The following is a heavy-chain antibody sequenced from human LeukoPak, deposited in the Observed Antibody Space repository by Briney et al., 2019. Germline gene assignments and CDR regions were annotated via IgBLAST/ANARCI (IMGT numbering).Heavy chain of an antibody. CDR1: SDSLSSSSYL. V-gene: IGHV4-39*01. J-gene: IGHJ4*02. CDR3: ARRHYGSGNIDS. D-gene: IGHD3-10*01. CDR2: IYSNGHI. Sequence: SETLSLTCSVSSDSLSSSSYLWVWVCQPPGTGLEWIGDIYSNGHISYNPSLKSRAAISVDTSKNQFSLNLSSVTAADTALYYCARRHYGSGNIDSWGQGTLVTVSS.